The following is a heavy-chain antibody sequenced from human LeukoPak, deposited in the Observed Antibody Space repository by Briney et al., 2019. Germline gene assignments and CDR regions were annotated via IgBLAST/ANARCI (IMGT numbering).Heavy chain of an antibody. J-gene: IGHJ4*02. CDR3: AKARGATYGTYYFDY. V-gene: IGHV3-23*01. D-gene: IGHD4/OR15-4a*01. CDR1: GFTFSSYA. CDR2: SGSGGDT. Sequence: GGSLRLSCAASGFTFSSYAMNWVRQAPGKGLAWVSISGSGGDTYYADSVKGRFTISRDNSKNTLYLQMNSLRAEDTAVYYCAKARGATYGTYYFDYWGQGTLVTVSS.